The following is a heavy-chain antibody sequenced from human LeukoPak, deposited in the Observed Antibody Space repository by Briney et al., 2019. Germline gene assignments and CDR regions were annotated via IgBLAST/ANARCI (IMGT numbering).Heavy chain of an antibody. D-gene: IGHD3-22*01. Sequence: PSETLSLTCAVSAYSISNGYYLGWIRQPPGKGLEWIGSIYHSGSTYYNPSLKSRVTISVDTSKNQFSLKLSSVTAADTAVYYCARAAYYYDTSGYYYDYWGQGTLVTVSS. CDR3: ARAAYYYDTSGYYYDY. CDR2: IYHSGST. CDR1: AYSISNGYY. V-gene: IGHV4-38-2*01. J-gene: IGHJ4*02.